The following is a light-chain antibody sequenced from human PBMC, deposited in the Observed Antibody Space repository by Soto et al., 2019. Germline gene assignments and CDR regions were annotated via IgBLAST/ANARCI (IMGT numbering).Light chain of an antibody. CDR1: QSIGTK. Sequence: LLTQSPASLSASPGERATLSCRASQSIGTKLAWYHQRPGQAPRLLIYGASIRASGIPARISGSGSGTEFTLTISSLQSEDFAVYYCQQYNNWPPLTFGGGTRVDIK. J-gene: IGKJ4*01. CDR2: GAS. CDR3: QQYNNWPPLT. V-gene: IGKV3-15*01.